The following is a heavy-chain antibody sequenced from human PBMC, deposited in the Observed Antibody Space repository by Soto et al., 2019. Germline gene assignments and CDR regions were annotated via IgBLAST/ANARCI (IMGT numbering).Heavy chain of an antibody. V-gene: IGHV4-34*01. D-gene: IGHD3-9*01. CDR2: INHSGSN. CDR3: ARDQILRYFDWLFRDDAFDI. J-gene: IGHJ3*02. CDR1: GGSFSTYY. Sequence: LSLTCVVSGGSFSTYYYNWIRQFPGKGLEWIGEINHSGSNNYSPSLKSRVTMSLDTSKNQFSLKLSSVTAADTAVYYCARDQILRYFDWLFRDDAFDIWAKGQWSPSPQ.